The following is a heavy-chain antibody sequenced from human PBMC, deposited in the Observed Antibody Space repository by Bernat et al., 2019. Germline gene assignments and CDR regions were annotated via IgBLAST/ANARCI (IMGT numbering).Heavy chain of an antibody. CDR1: GGSISNYY. D-gene: IGHD6-13*01. J-gene: IGHJ3*02. V-gene: IGHV4-59*08. Sequence: QLQLQESGPGLVKPSETLSLTCTVSGGSISNYYWSWIRQPPGKGLEWIGYIYYSGSTNYNPSLKSRVTISVDTSKNHFSLKLSSVTAADTAVYYCARRGQGSGWSFGAFDIWGQGTMVTVSS. CDR3: ARRGQGSGWSFGAFDI. CDR2: IYYSGST.